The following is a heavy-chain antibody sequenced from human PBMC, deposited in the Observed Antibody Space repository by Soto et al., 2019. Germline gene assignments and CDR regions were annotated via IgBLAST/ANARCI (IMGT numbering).Heavy chain of an antibody. Sequence: QIQLVQSGAEVKKPGASVKVSCKASGFTFSDYGFSWVRQAPGRGLEWMGWISAFNGETNYTQKSEDRVAMTTDAATTTAYMELRSLTVDDTAVYYCVRDQQWLLPVPLNFDYWGQGTVVTVSS. J-gene: IGHJ4*02. CDR1: GFTFSDYG. D-gene: IGHD6-19*01. V-gene: IGHV1-18*01. CDR3: VRDQQWLLPVPLNFDY. CDR2: ISAFNGET.